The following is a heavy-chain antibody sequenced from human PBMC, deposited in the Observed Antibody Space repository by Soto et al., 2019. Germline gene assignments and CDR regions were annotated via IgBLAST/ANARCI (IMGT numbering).Heavy chain of an antibody. CDR1: GDSISRSSYY. J-gene: IGHJ6*02. CDR2: IYYSGST. Sequence: SETLSLTCTVSGDSISRSSYYGGGIRQAPGKGLEGIGSIYYSGSTDYNPSLKSRVTMSVDTSKNQFSVTLSSGTTADTDVYYCARPSRHCSSTSRYAAYHYGTDVWGQGPTVNVSS. V-gene: IGHV4-39*01. D-gene: IGHD2-2*01. CDR3: ARPSRHCSSTSRYAAYHYGTDV.